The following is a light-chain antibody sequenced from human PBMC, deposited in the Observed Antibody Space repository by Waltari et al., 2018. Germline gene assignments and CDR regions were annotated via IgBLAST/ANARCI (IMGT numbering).Light chain of an antibody. Sequence: IVLTQSPRALSLSPGERAPLSCKSSQSVTNDHYAWYQQKPGQDARFLMYDAATRFTGVADRCSGSGSGTDFTLTISRVEPEDFAMYYCQQYGTQPHTFGGGTKVEF. CDR3: QQYGTQPHT. J-gene: IGKJ4*01. CDR1: QSVTNDH. V-gene: IGKV3-20*01. CDR2: DAA.